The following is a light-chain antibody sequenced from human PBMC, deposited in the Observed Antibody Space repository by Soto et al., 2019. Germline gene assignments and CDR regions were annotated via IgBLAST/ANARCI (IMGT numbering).Light chain of an antibody. CDR1: QSLRHTDGYNH. Sequence: DIVMTQSPLSLPVTPGEPASISCRSSQSLRHTDGYNHLDWFLQRPGQSPQLLIYLGSSRASGVPDRFSGSGSGTDFTLKISRVEAEDVGVYYCMQALQAPLTFGGGTKVDIK. CDR2: LGS. CDR3: MQALQAPLT. J-gene: IGKJ4*01. V-gene: IGKV2-28*01.